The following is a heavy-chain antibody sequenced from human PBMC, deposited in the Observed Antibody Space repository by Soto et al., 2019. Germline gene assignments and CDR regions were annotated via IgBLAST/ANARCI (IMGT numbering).Heavy chain of an antibody. Sequence: QVQLQESGPGLVKPSETLSLTCTVSGGSISSYYWSWIRQPPGKGLEWIGYINYSGSTNYNPSLKIRVTISVDTSKNQFSLNLSSVTAADTAVYYCARLISGYSSASDCFDPWGQGTLVTVSS. D-gene: IGHD6-6*01. V-gene: IGHV4-59*08. CDR1: GGSISSYY. J-gene: IGHJ5*02. CDR3: ARLISGYSSASDCFDP. CDR2: INYSGST.